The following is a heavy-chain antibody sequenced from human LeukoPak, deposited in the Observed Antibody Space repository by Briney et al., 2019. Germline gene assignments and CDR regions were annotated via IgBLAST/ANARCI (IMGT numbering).Heavy chain of an antibody. CDR3: ARDPQDYGSGSYYFFDY. J-gene: IGHJ4*02. CDR1: GGSISSYY. Sequence: SETLSLTCTVTGGSISSYYWSWIREPPGRVLEWMGYIYYSGSTDYNPSFQSRVSISVDTSKKQFSLKLSSVTAEDTAVYYCARDPQDYGSGSYYFFDYWGRGTLVTVSS. CDR2: IYYSGST. V-gene: IGHV4-59*01. D-gene: IGHD3-10*01.